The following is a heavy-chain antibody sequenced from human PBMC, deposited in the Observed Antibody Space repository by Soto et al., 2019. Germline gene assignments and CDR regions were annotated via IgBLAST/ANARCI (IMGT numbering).Heavy chain of an antibody. CDR1: GGSISSSRYY. Sequence: SETLSLTCTVSGGSISSSRYYWGWIRQPPGKGLEWIGSIYYSGSTYYNPSLKSRVTISVDTSKNQFSLKLSSVTAADTAVYYCARRRARSKGYYFDYWGQGTLVTVSS. CDR3: ARRRARSKGYYFDY. J-gene: IGHJ4*02. V-gene: IGHV4-39*01. CDR2: IYYSGST.